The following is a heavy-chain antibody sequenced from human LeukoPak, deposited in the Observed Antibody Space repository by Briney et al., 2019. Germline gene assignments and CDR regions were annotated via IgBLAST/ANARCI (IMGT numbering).Heavy chain of an antibody. CDR1: GGSFSGYY. Sequence: SETLSLTCALYGGSFSGYYWSWIRQPPGKGLEWIGEINHSGSTNYNPSLKSRVTISVDTSKNQFSLKLSSVTAADTAVYYCASHRGGWYFGYFQHWGQGTLVTVSS. CDR2: INHSGST. V-gene: IGHV4-34*01. J-gene: IGHJ1*01. CDR3: ASHRGGWYFGYFQH. D-gene: IGHD6-19*01.